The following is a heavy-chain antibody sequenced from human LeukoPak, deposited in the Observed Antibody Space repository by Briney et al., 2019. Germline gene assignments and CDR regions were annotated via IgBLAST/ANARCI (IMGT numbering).Heavy chain of an antibody. Sequence: GGSLRLSCAASGFTFSSHGMNWVRQAPGKGLEWVSGISPRGDITYYADSVKGRFTISRDNSKNTLYLEVISLTVEDTAVYYCAKDDAWLQFGEWSQGTLVTVSS. CDR2: ISPRGDIT. D-gene: IGHD5-24*01. CDR1: GFTFSSHG. V-gene: IGHV3-23*01. CDR3: AKDDAWLQFGE. J-gene: IGHJ4*02.